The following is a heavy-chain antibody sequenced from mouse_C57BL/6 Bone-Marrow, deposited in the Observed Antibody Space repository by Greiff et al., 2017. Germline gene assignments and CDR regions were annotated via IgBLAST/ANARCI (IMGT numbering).Heavy chain of an antibody. CDR2: IDPENGDT. Sequence: VQLKQSGAELARPGASVKLSCTASGFNIKDDYMYWVKQRPEQGLEWIGWIDPENGDTEYASKFLGKATITADTSYNTAYLQLSSLTSEDTAVYYCTYYHGNFERFAYWGQGTLVTVSA. D-gene: IGHD2-1*01. J-gene: IGHJ3*01. V-gene: IGHV14-4*01. CDR1: GFNIKDDY. CDR3: TYYHGNFERFAY.